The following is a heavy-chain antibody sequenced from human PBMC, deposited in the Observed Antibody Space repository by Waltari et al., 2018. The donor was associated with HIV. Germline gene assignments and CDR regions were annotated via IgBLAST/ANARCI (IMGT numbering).Heavy chain of an antibody. CDR1: GYTFTGYY. D-gene: IGHD3-16*02. Sequence: QVQLVQSGAEVKKPGASVKVSCKASGYTFTGYYMHWVQQAPGQGLEWMVWFNPNSGGTNDAQKFQGRVTMTRDTSISTAYMGLSRLRSDDTAVYYCASQRLGELSLVDYWGQGTLVTVSS. CDR3: ASQRLGELSLVDY. CDR2: FNPNSGGT. J-gene: IGHJ4*02. V-gene: IGHV1-2*02.